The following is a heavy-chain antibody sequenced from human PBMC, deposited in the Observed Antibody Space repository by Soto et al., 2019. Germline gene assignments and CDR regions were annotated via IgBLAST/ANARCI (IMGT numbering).Heavy chain of an antibody. V-gene: IGHV4-31*03. CDR1: GGSISSGGYY. D-gene: IGHD3-3*01. CDR2: IYYSGST. Sequence: SETLSLTCTVSGGSISSGGYYWSWIRQHPGKGLEWIGYIYYSGSTYYNPSLKSRVTISVDTSKNQFSLKLSSVTAADTAVYYCARDRGAGGVISHYYYGMDVWGQGTTVTVSS. CDR3: ARDRGAGGVISHYYYGMDV. J-gene: IGHJ6*02.